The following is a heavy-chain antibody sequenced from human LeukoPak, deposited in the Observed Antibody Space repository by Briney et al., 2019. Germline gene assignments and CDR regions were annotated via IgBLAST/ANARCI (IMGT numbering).Heavy chain of an antibody. V-gene: IGHV1-8*02. CDR2: MNPNSGNA. CDR1: RYTFTTYD. Sequence: ASVKVSCKASRYTFTTYDINWVRHAAGQGLEWMGWMNPNSGNAGYAQKFQGRVTMTRNTSISTAYMELSSLRSEDTAVYYCARVWCSSTNCLNGWFDPWGQGTLVTVSS. D-gene: IGHD2-2*01. J-gene: IGHJ5*02. CDR3: ARVWCSSTNCLNGWFDP.